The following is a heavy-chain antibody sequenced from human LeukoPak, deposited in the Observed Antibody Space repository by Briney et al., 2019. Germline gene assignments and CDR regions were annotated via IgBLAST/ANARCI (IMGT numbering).Heavy chain of an antibody. CDR3: ARSQRHFDWLNSCFDY. J-gene: IGHJ4*02. D-gene: IGHD3-9*01. CDR2: ISSRGDTI. CDR1: GFTFSTYA. V-gene: IGHV3-48*03. Sequence: GGSLRLSCAASGFTFSTYAMNWVRQAPGKGLEWLSYISSRGDTIYYADSAKGRFTISRDNAKNSLFLQMNSLSAEDTAVYYCARSQRHFDWLNSCFDYWGQGTLVTVSS.